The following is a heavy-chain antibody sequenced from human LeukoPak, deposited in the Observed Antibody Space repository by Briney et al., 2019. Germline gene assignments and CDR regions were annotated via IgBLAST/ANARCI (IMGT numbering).Heavy chain of an antibody. CDR1: EFTLSSYG. CDR2: IQYDGSNK. V-gene: IGHV3-30*02. D-gene: IGHD3-10*02. CDR3: AELGITMIGGV. J-gene: IGHJ6*04. Sequence: SGGSLRLSCAASEFTLSSYGMHWVRQAPGKGLEWVAFIQYDGSNKYYADSVKGRFTISRDNAKNSLYLQMNSLRAEDTAVYYCAELGITMIGGVWGKGTTVTISS.